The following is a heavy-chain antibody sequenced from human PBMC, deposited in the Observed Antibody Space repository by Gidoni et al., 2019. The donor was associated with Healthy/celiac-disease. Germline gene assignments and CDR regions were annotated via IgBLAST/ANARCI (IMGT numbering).Heavy chain of an antibody. CDR2: ISAYKGNT. CDR1: GYPFPSYG. Sequence: QVHLVQSGAEVKKPGSSVKFSCKASGYPFPSYGISWVRQAPGQGLEWMGWISAYKGNTNYAQKLQGRVTMTTDTSTSTAYMELRSLRSDDTAVYYCARDGDLWRGDPFYSWGQGTLVTVSS. CDR3: ARDGDLWRGDPFYS. J-gene: IGHJ5*01. V-gene: IGHV1-18*01. D-gene: IGHD3-3*01.